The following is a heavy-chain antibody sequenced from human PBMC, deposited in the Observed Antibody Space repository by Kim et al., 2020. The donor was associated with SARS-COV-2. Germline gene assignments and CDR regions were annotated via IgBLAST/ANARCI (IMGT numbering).Heavy chain of an antibody. J-gene: IGHJ4*02. V-gene: IGHV3-15*01. Sequence: YAAPVKGRFTISRDDSKNTLYLQMNSLKTEDTAVYYCTTNYYGSGSEDDYWGQGTLVTVSS. CDR3: TTNYYGSGSEDDY. D-gene: IGHD3-10*01.